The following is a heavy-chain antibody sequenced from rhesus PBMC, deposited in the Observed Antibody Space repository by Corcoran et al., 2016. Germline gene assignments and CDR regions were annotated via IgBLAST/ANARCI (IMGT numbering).Heavy chain of an antibody. CDR3: AKSPRNSLFDY. CDR1: GGSLSRYW. J-gene: IGHJ4*01. V-gene: IGHV4-147*01. D-gene: IGHD1-1*01. CDR2: INGGSGST. Sequence: QVQLQESGPGVVKPSETLSLTCAVSGGSLSRYWWGWIRQPPGKGLEWIGQINGGSGSTSYNPALKRRVTISSDTSKNQFSLKLSSVTAADTAVYYCAKSPRNSLFDYWGQGVLVTVSS.